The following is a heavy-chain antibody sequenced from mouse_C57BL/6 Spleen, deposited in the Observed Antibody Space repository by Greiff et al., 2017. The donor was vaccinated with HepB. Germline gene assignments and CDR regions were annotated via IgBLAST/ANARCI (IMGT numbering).Heavy chain of an antibody. CDR2: INPNNGGT. CDR3: GGPRCDY. J-gene: IGHJ2*01. Sequence: EVQLQQSGPELVKPGASVKISCKASGYTFTDYYMNWVKQSHGKSLEWIGDINPNNGGTSYNQKFKGKATLTVDKSSSTAYMELRSLTSEDSAVYYCGGPRCDYWGQGTTLTVSS. CDR1: GYTFTDYY. V-gene: IGHV1-26*01.